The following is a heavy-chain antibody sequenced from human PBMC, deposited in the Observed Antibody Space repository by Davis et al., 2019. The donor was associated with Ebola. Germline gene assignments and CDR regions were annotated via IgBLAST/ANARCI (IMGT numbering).Heavy chain of an antibody. V-gene: IGHV3-23*01. D-gene: IGHD4-17*01. Sequence: GESLKISCAASGFTFSSYVMSWVRQAPGKGLEWVSAISGSGGSTYYADSVKGRFTISRDNSKNTLYLQVNSLRAEDTAVYYCARLTTVTADHWYFDLWGRGTLVTVSS. J-gene: IGHJ2*01. CDR2: ISGSGGST. CDR3: ARLTTVTADHWYFDL. CDR1: GFTFSSYV.